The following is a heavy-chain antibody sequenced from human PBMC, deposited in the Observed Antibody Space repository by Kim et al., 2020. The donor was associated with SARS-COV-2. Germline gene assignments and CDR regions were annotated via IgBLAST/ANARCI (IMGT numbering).Heavy chain of an antibody. CDR3: ARGRIFGVVINRGNWFDP. D-gene: IGHD3-3*02. CDR1: GGSFSGYY. CDR2: INHSGST. V-gene: IGHV4-34*01. Sequence: SETLSLTCAVYGGSFSGYYWSWIRQPPGKGLEWIGEINHSGSTNYNPSLKSRVTISVDTSKNQFSLKLSSVTAADTAVYYCARGRIFGVVINRGNWFDPWGQGTLVTVSS. J-gene: IGHJ5*02.